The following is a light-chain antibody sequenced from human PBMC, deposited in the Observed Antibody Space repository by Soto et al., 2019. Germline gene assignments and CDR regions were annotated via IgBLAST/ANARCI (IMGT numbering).Light chain of an antibody. J-gene: IGKJ2*01. CDR2: EAS. CDR3: QQYDNLPPYT. CDR1: HNIVTY. V-gene: IGKV1-33*01. Sequence: DIHMAQSPPSLSASVGDRVTITCRASHNIVTYLNWYQQKAGKAPSLLIYEASNLETGVPSRFSGSGSGTDFTFPISSLQPEDIATYYCQQYDNLPPYTFGQGTKLEIK.